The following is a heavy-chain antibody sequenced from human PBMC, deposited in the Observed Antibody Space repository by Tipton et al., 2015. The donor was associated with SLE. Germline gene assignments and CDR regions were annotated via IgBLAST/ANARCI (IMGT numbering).Heavy chain of an antibody. Sequence: TLSLACTVSGGSISSYYWSWIRQPPGKGLEWIGYIYYSGSTNYNPSLKSRVTISVDTSKNQFSLKLSSVTAADTAVYYCARGGAVAAYYYYGMHVWGQGTTVTVSS. V-gene: IGHV4-59*01. J-gene: IGHJ6*02. D-gene: IGHD6-19*01. CDR3: ARGGAVAAYYYYGMHV. CDR2: IYYSGST. CDR1: GGSISSYY.